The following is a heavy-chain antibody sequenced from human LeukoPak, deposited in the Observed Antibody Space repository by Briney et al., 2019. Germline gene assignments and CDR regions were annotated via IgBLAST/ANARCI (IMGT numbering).Heavy chain of an antibody. CDR3: ARGLTYYYGMDV. J-gene: IGHJ6*02. CDR2: IDWDDDK. CDR1: GFSLTTSGMF. V-gene: IGHV2-70*11. Sequence: SGPAPVNPTQTLTLTCTFSGFSLTTSGMFVSWIRQPPGKALEWLARIDWDDDKYYSTSLKTRLTISKDTSKNQVVLTMANMDPVDTATYYCARGLTYYYGMDVWGQGTTVTVSS.